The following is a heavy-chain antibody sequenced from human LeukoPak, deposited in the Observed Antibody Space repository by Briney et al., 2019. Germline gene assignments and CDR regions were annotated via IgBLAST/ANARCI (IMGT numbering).Heavy chain of an antibody. J-gene: IGHJ4*02. CDR3: ARISGFTLDY. CDR2: SEYSGTTS. Sequence: PGGSLRLSCATSTFTFSSYSMNWVPQAPGKGPEWVSYSEYSGTTSYYADSVKGRFTVSRDNAKNSLYLQMSSLRDEDTAVYYCARISGFTLDYWGPGTLVTASS. V-gene: IGHV3-48*02. CDR1: TFTFSSYS.